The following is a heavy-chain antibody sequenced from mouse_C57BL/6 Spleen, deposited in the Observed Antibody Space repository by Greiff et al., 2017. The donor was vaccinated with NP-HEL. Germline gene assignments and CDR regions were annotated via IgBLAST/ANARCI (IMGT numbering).Heavy chain of an antibody. CDR3: ARPDSSDYAMDY. J-gene: IGHJ4*01. Sequence: VQLQQSGAELVRPGSSVKLSCKASGYTFTSYWMHWVKQRPIQGLEWIGNIDPSDSETHYNQKFKDKATLTVDKSSSTAYMPLSSRTSEDSAVYYGARPDSSDYAMDYWGQGTAVTVSS. D-gene: IGHD3-2*02. V-gene: IGHV1-52*01. CDR2: IDPSDSET. CDR1: GYTFTSYW.